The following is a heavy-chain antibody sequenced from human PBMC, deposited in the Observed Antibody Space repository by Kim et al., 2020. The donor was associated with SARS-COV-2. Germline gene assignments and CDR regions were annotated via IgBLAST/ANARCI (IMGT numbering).Heavy chain of an antibody. V-gene: IGHV3-43*01. CDR2: ISWDGGST. CDR3: AKEGYSSGTLDY. CDR1: GFTFDDYT. J-gene: IGHJ4*02. Sequence: GGSLRLSCAASGFTFDDYTMHWVRQAPGKGLEWVSLISWDGGSTYYADSVKGRFTISRDNSKNSLYLQMNSLRTEDTALYYCAKEGYSSGTLDYWGQGTLVTVSS. D-gene: IGHD6-19*01.